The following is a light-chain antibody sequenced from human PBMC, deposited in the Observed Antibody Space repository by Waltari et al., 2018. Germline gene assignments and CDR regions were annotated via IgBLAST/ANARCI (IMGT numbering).Light chain of an antibody. CDR1: QTISSY. J-gene: IGKJ1*01. Sequence: DIQMTQSPSSLSASVGDRVIITCRARQTISSYLNWYQQKPGKAPKLLIYAASSLQSGVPSRFSGSGSGTDFTLTISSLQPEDFATYYCQQSYITWTFGQGTKVEIK. CDR2: AAS. CDR3: QQSYITWT. V-gene: IGKV1-39*01.